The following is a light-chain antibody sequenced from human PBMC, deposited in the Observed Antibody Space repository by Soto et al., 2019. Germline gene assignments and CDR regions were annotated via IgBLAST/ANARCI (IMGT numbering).Light chain of an antibody. CDR2: DAS. V-gene: IGKV3-20*01. CDR3: HQYAVSPLT. CDR1: QSVGRNY. Sequence: EIVLTQSPGTLSLSPGESATLSCRASQSVGRNYLAWFQHKPDQAPRLLIYDASNRATGVPDSFSGSGSGTDFTLSVTRLEPEDVAVYYCHQYAVSPLTFGGGTTVEIK. J-gene: IGKJ4*01.